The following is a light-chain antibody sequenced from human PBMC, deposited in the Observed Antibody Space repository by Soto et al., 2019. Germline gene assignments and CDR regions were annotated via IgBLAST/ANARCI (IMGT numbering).Light chain of an antibody. CDR2: DAS. CDR1: QCISRF. Sequence: DIQMSQFLSTLSASVWDIVTITCRASQCISRFVYWYQQKPGKAPKLLIYDASTLQSGVPSRISGSGSGTDFTLTISSLQPEDFATYYCQQSYRTPRTFGHGTKVDI. CDR3: QQSYRTPRT. V-gene: IGKV1-39*01. J-gene: IGKJ1*01.